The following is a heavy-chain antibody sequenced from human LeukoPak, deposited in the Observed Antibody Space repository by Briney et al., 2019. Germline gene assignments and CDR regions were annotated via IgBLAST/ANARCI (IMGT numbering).Heavy chain of an antibody. CDR1: GFTFTSSA. CDR2: IVVGSGNT. D-gene: IGHD1-26*01. V-gene: IGHV1-58*02. CDR3: ARGFLGATIRIGY. J-gene: IGHJ4*02. Sequence: SVKVSCKASGFTFTSSAMQWVRQARGQRLEWIGWIVVGSGNTNYAQKFQERVTITRDMSTSTAYMELSSLRSEDTAVYYCARGFLGATIRIGYWGQGTLVTVSS.